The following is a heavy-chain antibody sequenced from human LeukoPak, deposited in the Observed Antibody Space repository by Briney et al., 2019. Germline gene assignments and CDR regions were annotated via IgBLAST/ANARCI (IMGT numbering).Heavy chain of an antibody. J-gene: IGHJ6*02. CDR1: GGSISSGSYY. CDR3: ARVNGMYGMDV. V-gene: IGHV4-39*01. D-gene: IGHD2-8*01. Sequence: PSETLSLTCTVSGGSISSGSYYWGWIRQPPGKGLEWIGSIYYSGSTYYNPSLKSRVTISVDTSKNQFSLKLSSVTAADTAVYYCARVNGMYGMDVWGQGTTVTVSS. CDR2: IYYSGST.